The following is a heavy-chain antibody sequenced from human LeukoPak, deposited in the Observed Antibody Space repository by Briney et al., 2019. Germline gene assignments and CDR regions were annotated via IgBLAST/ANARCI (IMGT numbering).Heavy chain of an antibody. Sequence: GGSLRLSCAASGFTFSSYAMSWVRQAPGKGLEWVSAISGSGGSTYYADSVKGRFTISRDNSKNTLYLQMNSLRAGDTAVYYCAKELYNYDSSGYEGWGQGTLVTVSS. CDR1: GFTFSSYA. J-gene: IGHJ4*02. CDR3: AKELYNYDSSGYEG. D-gene: IGHD3-22*01. CDR2: ISGSGGST. V-gene: IGHV3-23*01.